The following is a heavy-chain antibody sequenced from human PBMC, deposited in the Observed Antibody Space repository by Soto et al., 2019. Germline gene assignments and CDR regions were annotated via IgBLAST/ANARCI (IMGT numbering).Heavy chain of an antibody. CDR1: GFTFSSYA. V-gene: IGHV3-64D*08. D-gene: IGHD3-22*01. CDR2: ISSNGGST. Sequence: GGSLGLSCSASGFTFSSYAMHWVRQAPGKGLEYVSAISSNGGSTYYADSVKGRFTISRDNSKNTLYLQMSSLRAEDTAVYYCVKGVRYYYDSSGYYLYWGQGTLVTVSS. CDR3: VKGVRYYYDSSGYYLY. J-gene: IGHJ4*02.